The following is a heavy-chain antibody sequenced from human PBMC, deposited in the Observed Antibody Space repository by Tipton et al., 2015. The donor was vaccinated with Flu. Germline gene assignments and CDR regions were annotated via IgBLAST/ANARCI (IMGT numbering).Heavy chain of an antibody. CDR2: ICHSGST. V-gene: IGHV4-38-2*01. CDR1: GYSISSGYY. Sequence: TLSLTCAVSGYSISSGYYWGWIRQPPGKGLEWIGSICHSGSTYYNPSLKSRVTISVDTSKNQFSLKLSSVTAADTAVYYCAGQRLILDDSSGYYDYWGQGILVTVSS. D-gene: IGHD3-22*01. J-gene: IGHJ4*02. CDR3: AGQRLILDDSSGYYDY.